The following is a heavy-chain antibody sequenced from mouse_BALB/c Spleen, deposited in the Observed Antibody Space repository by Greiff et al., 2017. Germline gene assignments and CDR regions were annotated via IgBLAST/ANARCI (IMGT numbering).Heavy chain of an antibody. Sequence: EVQRVESGPELVKPGASVKISCKASGYTFTDYNMHWVKQSHGKSLEWIGYIYPYNGGTGYNQKFKSKATLTVDNSSSTAYMELRSLTSEDSAVYYCAREEDGYNYAMDYWGQGTSVTVSS. D-gene: IGHD1-2*01. CDR1: GYTFTDYN. CDR3: AREEDGYNYAMDY. CDR2: IYPYNGGT. V-gene: IGHV1S29*02. J-gene: IGHJ4*01.